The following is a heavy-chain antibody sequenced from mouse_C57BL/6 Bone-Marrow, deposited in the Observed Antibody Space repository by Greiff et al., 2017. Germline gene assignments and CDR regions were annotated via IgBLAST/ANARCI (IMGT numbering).Heavy chain of an antibody. D-gene: IGHD4-1*01. CDR3: ARRASWDRDFGD. V-gene: IGHV5-17*01. CDR2: FSSGSSTI. J-gene: IGHJ2*01. CDR1: GFTFSDYG. Sequence: EVKLMESGGGLVKPGGSLKLSCAASGFTFSDYGMHWVRQASEKGLEWVAYFSSGSSTIYSADIVKGRFTIFRDNAKNTLFLQMTSLRSEDTAMYYCARRASWDRDFGDWGQGSTLTVSS.